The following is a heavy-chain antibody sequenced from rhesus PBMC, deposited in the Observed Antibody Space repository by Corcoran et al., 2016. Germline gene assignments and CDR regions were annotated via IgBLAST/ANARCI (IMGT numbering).Heavy chain of an antibody. CDR3: ARGPYYEDDYGYPKYYFDY. CDR2: LLPRCRIT. CDR1: GYTFSIYA. V-gene: IGHV1-151*01. D-gene: IGHD3-9*01. Sequence: QVQLVQSGAEVKKPGASVKLSCKASGYTFSIYAISWVRQAPGQGLAWMGVLLPRCRITNYYQKFQGRVTITADTSPSTAYMELSSLRSADTAVYYCARGPYYEDDYGYPKYYFDYWGQGVLVTVSS. J-gene: IGHJ4*01.